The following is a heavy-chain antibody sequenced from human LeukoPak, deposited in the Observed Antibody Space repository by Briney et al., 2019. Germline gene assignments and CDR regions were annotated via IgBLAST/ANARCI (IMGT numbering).Heavy chain of an antibody. Sequence: GGSLRLSCAASGFTFSSYWMHWVRQAPGKGLVWVSRINSDGSSTSYADSVKGRFTISRDNAKNTPYLQMNSLRAEDTAVYYCAKRDYYGSGSSFDYWGQGTLVTVSS. J-gene: IGHJ4*02. V-gene: IGHV3-74*01. CDR3: AKRDYYGSGSSFDY. CDR2: INSDGSST. D-gene: IGHD3-10*01. CDR1: GFTFSSYW.